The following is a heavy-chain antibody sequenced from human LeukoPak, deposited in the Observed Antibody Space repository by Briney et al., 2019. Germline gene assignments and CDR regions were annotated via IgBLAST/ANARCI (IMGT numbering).Heavy chain of an antibody. Sequence: GGSLRLSCVASGFTFVSHWMSWVRQAPGKGLEWVANIKQDGSEKYYVDSVKGRFTISRDNAKNSLYLQMNSLRAEDTAVYYCARKNGLDYWGQGTLVTVSS. J-gene: IGHJ4*02. CDR2: IKQDGSEK. V-gene: IGHV3-7*01. CDR3: ARKNGLDY. CDR1: GFTFVSHW.